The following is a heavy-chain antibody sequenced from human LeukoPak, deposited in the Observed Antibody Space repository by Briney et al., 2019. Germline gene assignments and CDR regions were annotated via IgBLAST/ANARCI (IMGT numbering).Heavy chain of an antibody. Sequence: SETLSLTCTVSGGSISSSSYYWGWIRQPPGKGLEWIGSIYYSGSTYYNPSLKSRVTISVDTSKNQFSLKLSSVTAADTAVYYCARDVCSSTSCYSGLGGPWGQGTLVTVSS. V-gene: IGHV4-39*07. CDR2: IYYSGST. CDR3: ARDVCSSTSCYSGLGGP. D-gene: IGHD2-2*01. CDR1: GGSISSSSYY. J-gene: IGHJ5*02.